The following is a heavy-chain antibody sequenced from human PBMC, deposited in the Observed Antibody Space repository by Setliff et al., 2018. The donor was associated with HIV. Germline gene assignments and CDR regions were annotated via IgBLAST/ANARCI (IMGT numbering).Heavy chain of an antibody. D-gene: IGHD1-26*01. V-gene: IGHV4-39*07. CDR3: AKDRSGSYRTFDF. Sequence: NPSETLSLTCTVSGASSIYFWGWIRQPPGKGLEWIGSVYYSGSTYYNPSLKSRVTISMDTSKNQFSLKLNSVTAADTAVYYCAKDRSGSYRTFDFWGPGTLVTVSS. CDR2: VYYSGST. CDR1: GASSIYF. J-gene: IGHJ4*02.